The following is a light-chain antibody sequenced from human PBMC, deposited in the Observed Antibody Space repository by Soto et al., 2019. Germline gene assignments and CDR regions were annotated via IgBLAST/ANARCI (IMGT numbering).Light chain of an antibody. V-gene: IGKV3-20*01. CDR1: QSVTGNY. CDR3: QQYSSSPLT. CDR2: STS. Sequence: EIVLTQSPGTLSLSPGDRATLSCRASQSVTGNYFAWYQQKPGQAPRLLIYSTSKRATGVPDRFTGSGSGTDFTLTITRLEPEDFAVFYCQQYSSSPLTFGGGTKVEIK. J-gene: IGKJ4*01.